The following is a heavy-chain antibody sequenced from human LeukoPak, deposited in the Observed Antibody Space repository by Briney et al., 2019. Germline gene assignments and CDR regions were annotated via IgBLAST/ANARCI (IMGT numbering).Heavy chain of an antibody. Sequence: PGRSLRLSCAASGFTFSSYAMHWVRQAPGKGLEWVAVISYDGSNKYYADSVKGRFTISRDNSKNTLYLQMNSLRAEDTAVYYCARGGYSYGYVPHYYFDYWGQGTLVTVSS. J-gene: IGHJ4*02. CDR3: ARGGYSYGYVPHYYFDY. CDR2: ISYDGSNK. CDR1: GFTFSSYA. D-gene: IGHD5-18*01. V-gene: IGHV3-30-3*01.